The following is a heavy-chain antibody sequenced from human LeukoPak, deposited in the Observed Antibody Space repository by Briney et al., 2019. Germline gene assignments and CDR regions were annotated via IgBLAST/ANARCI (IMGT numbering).Heavy chain of an antibody. V-gene: IGHV1-69*13. Sequence: ASVKVSCKASGGTFSRYAISWVRQAPGQGLEWMGGISPIFGTANYAQKFQGRVTITADESTSTAYMELSSLRSEDTAVYYCARGYCSGGSCYPFDYWGQGTLVTVSS. CDR3: ARGYCSGGSCYPFDY. D-gene: IGHD2-15*01. CDR1: GGTFSRYA. J-gene: IGHJ4*02. CDR2: ISPIFGTA.